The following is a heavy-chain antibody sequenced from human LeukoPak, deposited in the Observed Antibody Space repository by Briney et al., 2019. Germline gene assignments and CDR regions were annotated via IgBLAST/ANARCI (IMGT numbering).Heavy chain of an antibody. CDR1: GGTFSSYA. CDR3: ARVRLYYDILTVYDNFDY. D-gene: IGHD3-9*01. Sequence: ASVKVSCKASGGTFSSYAISWVRQAPGQGLEWMGGIIPIFGTANYAQKFQGRVTITADESTSTAYMELRSLRSDDTAVYYCARVRLYYDILTVYDNFDYWGQGTLVTVSS. CDR2: IIPIFGTA. V-gene: IGHV1-69*13. J-gene: IGHJ4*02.